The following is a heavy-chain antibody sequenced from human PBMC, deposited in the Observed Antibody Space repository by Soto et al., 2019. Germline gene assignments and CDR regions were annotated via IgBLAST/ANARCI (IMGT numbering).Heavy chain of an antibody. Sequence: PGGSLRLSCAASGFTFDDYAMHWVRQAPGKGLEWVSGISWNSGSIGYADSVKGRFTISRDNAKNSLYLQMNSLRAEDTALYYCAKEGRDTAMDYYYYGMDVWGQGTTVTSP. CDR3: AKEGRDTAMDYYYYGMDV. D-gene: IGHD5-18*01. CDR2: ISWNSGSI. CDR1: GFTFDDYA. V-gene: IGHV3-9*01. J-gene: IGHJ6*02.